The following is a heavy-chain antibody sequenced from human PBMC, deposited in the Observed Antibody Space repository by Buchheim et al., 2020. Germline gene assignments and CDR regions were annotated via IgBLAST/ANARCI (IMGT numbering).Heavy chain of an antibody. CDR3: ARESGIMITFGGVIVGWFQH. V-gene: IGHV4-61*02. CDR2: IYTSGST. CDR1: GGSISSGSYY. Sequence: QVQLQESGPGLVKPSQTLSLTCTVSGGSISSGSYYWGWIRQPAGKGLEWIGRIYTSGSTNYNPSLKSRVTISVDTSKNQFSLKLSSVTAADTAVYYCARESGIMITFGGVIVGWFQHWGQGTL. D-gene: IGHD3-16*02. J-gene: IGHJ1*01.